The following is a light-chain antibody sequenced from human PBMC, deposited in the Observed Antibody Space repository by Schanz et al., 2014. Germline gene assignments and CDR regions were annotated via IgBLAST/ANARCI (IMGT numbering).Light chain of an antibody. CDR2: EVS. Sequence: QSALTQPPSASGSPGQSVTISCTGTSSDVGDYNYVSWYQQHPGKAPKLMIYEVSKRPSGVPDRFSGSKSGNTASLTVSGLQAEDEADYYCSSYTSSNTVVFGGGTKLTVL. CDR3: SSYTSSNTVV. J-gene: IGLJ2*01. V-gene: IGLV2-8*01. CDR1: SSDVGDYNY.